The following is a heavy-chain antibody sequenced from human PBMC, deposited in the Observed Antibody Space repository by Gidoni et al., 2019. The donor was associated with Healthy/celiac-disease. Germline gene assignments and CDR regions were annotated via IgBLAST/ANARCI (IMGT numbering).Heavy chain of an antibody. D-gene: IGHD5-18*01. CDR3: AKDQWRTAMVNSYGMDV. V-gene: IGHV3-23*01. J-gene: IGHJ6*02. CDR2: ISGSGGST. Sequence: EVQLLESGGGLVQPGGSLRLSCAASGFTFSSSAMSWVRQAPGKGLEWVSAISGSGGSTYYADSVKGRFTISRDNSKNTLYLQMNSLRAEDTAVYYCAKDQWRTAMVNSYGMDVWGQGTTVTVSS. CDR1: GFTFSSSA.